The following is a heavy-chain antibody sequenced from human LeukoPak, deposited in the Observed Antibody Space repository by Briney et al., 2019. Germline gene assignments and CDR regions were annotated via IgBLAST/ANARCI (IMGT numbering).Heavy chain of an antibody. CDR1: GFTFSNYA. CDR2: ISGTGGRT. V-gene: IGHV3-23*01. CDR3: AGRVTGYSSGYVY. Sequence: GGFLRLSCTASGFTFSNYAMTWVRQAPGKGLEWVSSISGTGGRTYSADSVKGRFTISRDNSENIVYLQMNNLRAEDTAVYYCAGRVTGYSSGYVYWGQGTLVTVSS. D-gene: IGHD5-18*01. J-gene: IGHJ4*02.